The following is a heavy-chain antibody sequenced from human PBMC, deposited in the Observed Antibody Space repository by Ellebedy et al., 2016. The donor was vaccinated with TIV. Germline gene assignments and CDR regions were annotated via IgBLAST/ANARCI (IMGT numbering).Heavy chain of an antibody. V-gene: IGHV3-9*01. D-gene: IGHD2-15*01. CDR1: GFTFDDYA. CDR3: AKEHIAWVNPGLLKNNFDY. CDR2: ISWNSGSI. Sequence: GGSLRLSXAASGFTFDDYAMNWVRQAPGKGLEWVSGISWNSGSIGYADSVKGRFTISRDNAKNSLYLQMNSLRAEDTALYYCAKEHIAWVNPGLLKNNFDYWGQGTLVTVSS. J-gene: IGHJ4*02.